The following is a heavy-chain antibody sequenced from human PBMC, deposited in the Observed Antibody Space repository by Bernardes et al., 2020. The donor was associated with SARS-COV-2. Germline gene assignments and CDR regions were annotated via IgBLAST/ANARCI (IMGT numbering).Heavy chain of an antibody. CDR2: IYYSGST. CDR1: GGSISSSSYY. J-gene: IGHJ6*02. CDR3: ARRGTIFGVVPYYYGMDV. D-gene: IGHD3-3*01. V-gene: IGHV4-39*01. Sequence: SETLSLTCTVSGGSISSSSYYWGWIRQPPGKGLEWIGSIYYSGSTYYNPSLKSRVTISVDTSKNQFSLKLSSVTAADTAVYYCARRGTIFGVVPYYYGMDVWGQGTTVTGAS.